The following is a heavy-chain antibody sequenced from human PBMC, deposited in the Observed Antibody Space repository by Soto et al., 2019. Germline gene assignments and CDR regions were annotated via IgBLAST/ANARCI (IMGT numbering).Heavy chain of an antibody. CDR2: YSGTS. Sequence: QVQLQESGPGLVKPSETLSLTCTVSGASISRDHWNWIRQPPGKGLEWIGEYSGTSNYNPSHRSRVTISVDTSNNQVSLKLSSVTAADTAVYYCATYTAGGGGRGYWGQGTLVTVSS. V-gene: IGHV4-59*08. CDR1: GASISRDH. CDR3: ATYTAGGGGRGY. D-gene: IGHD3-16*01. J-gene: IGHJ4*02.